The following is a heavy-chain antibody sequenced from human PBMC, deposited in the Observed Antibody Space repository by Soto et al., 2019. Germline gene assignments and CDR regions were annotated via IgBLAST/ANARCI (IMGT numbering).Heavy chain of an antibody. V-gene: IGHV3-74*01. D-gene: IGHD3-16*01. Sequence: GGSLRLSCAASGFTFSSYWMHWVRQVPGKGLLWVSRVDEYGNTIDYADSVRGRFTISRDNARNTLYLEMNSLRAEDTALYYCTRDIGGRWAYWGPGTLVTVSS. J-gene: IGHJ4*02. CDR1: GFTFSSYW. CDR3: TRDIGGRWAY. CDR2: VDEYGNTI.